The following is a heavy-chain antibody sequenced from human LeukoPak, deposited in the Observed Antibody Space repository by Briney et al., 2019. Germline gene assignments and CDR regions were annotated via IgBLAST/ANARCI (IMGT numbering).Heavy chain of an antibody. Sequence: SETLSLTCAVYGGSFSGYYWSWIRQPPGKGLEWIGEINHSGSTNYNPSLKSRVTISVDTSKNQFSLKLSSVTAADTAVYYCARSTVTTVDYWGQGTLVTVSS. CDR3: ARSTVTTVDY. CDR1: GGSFSGYY. CDR2: INHSGST. V-gene: IGHV4-34*01. J-gene: IGHJ4*02. D-gene: IGHD4-17*01.